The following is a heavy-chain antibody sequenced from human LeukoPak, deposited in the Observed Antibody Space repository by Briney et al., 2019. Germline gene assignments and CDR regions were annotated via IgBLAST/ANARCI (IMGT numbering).Heavy chain of an antibody. CDR2: IYYGGSS. Sequence: PSETLSLTCTVSGGSITTYYWSWIRQPPGKGLEWIGHIYYGGSSKSNPSLKSRVTMSVDTSRTQFSLKLNSVTAADTAVYYCASQSYYYDSSGYYYHPTFDYWGQGTLVTVSS. V-gene: IGHV4-59*08. CDR3: ASQSYYYDSSGYYYHPTFDY. CDR1: GGSITTYY. J-gene: IGHJ4*02. D-gene: IGHD3-22*01.